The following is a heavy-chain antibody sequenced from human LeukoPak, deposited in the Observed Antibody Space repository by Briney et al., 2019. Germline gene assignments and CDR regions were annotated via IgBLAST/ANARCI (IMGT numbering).Heavy chain of an antibody. Sequence: ASVKVSCKASGYTFTSYGISWVQLAPGQGLEWMEWISVYNGNTIYAQKFQGRLTVTTDTSTSTAYMELRSLRSDDTAVYYCARDRESYDYNFHRGWFDPWGQGTLVTVSS. V-gene: IGHV1-18*01. CDR1: GYTFTSYG. D-gene: IGHD5-24*01. CDR3: ARDRESYDYNFHRGWFDP. J-gene: IGHJ5*02. CDR2: ISVYNGNT.